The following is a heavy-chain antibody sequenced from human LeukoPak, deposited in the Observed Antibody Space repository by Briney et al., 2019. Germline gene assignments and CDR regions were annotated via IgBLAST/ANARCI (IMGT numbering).Heavy chain of an antibody. D-gene: IGHD3-16*01. CDR2: INPNSGGI. J-gene: IGHJ4*02. CDR3: ASLGSMITFGGVITLLDY. Sequence: ASVKVSCKASEYIFTGYYMHWVRQSPGQGVEWMGWINPNSGGINDAKKLKGRVTVTRYPAISTAYMGLSRLRADDTAVHYGASLGSMITFGGVITLLDYWGQGTLVTVSS. CDR1: EYIFTGYY. V-gene: IGHV1-2*02.